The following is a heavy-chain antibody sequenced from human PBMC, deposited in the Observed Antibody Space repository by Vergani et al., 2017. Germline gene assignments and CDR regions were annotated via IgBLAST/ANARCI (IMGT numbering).Heavy chain of an antibody. CDR2: ISYDGSNK. CDR1: GFTFSSYG. CDR3: ARGRLLRFLEWLSECWFDP. Sequence: QVQLVESGGGVVKPGRSLRLSCAASGFTFSSYGMHWVRQAPGKGLEWVAVISYDGSNKYYADSVKGRFTISRDNSKNTLYLQMNSLRAEDTAVYYCARGRLLRFLEWLSECWFDPWGQGTLVTVSS. V-gene: IGHV3-30*03. D-gene: IGHD3-3*01. J-gene: IGHJ5*02.